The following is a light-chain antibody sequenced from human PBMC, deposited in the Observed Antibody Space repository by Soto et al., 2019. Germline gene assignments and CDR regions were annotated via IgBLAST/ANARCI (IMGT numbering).Light chain of an antibody. CDR3: QQYNSYLYT. J-gene: IGKJ2*01. V-gene: IGKV1-5*03. Sequence: DIQMTQSPSTLSACVGDRVTITCRASQSISSWLAWYQQKPGKAPKLLIYKASSLESGVPSRFSGSGSGTEFTLTISSLQPDDFATYYCQQYNSYLYTFGQGTKLEIK. CDR1: QSISSW. CDR2: KAS.